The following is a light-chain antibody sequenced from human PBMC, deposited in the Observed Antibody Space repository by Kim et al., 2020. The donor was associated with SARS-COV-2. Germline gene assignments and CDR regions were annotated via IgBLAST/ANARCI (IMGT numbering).Light chain of an antibody. V-gene: IGKV1-5*03. CDR3: QQYHTHST. CDR1: QNVTIW. J-gene: IGKJ1*01. Sequence: ASVGDTVTITGRASQNVTIWLAWYQQTPGQVPKLLIHKTSGLQRGVPSRFSGGGSGTDFTLTIRSLQPDDFATYYCQQYHTHSTFGQGTKVDIK. CDR2: KTS.